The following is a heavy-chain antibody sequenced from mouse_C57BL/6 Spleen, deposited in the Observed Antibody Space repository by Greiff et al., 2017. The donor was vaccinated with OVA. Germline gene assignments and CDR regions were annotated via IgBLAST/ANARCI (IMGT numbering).Heavy chain of an antibody. CDR1: GYTFTGYW. Sequence: VQLQQSGAELMKPGASVKLSCKATGYTFTGYWIEWVKQRPGHGLEWIGEIFPGSGSTNYHEKFKGKATFTADTSSNTAYMQLSSLTAEDSAIYDCARWENFFYAMDYWGQGTSVTVSS. V-gene: IGHV1-9*01. D-gene: IGHD4-1*01. CDR3: ARWENFFYAMDY. CDR2: IFPGSGST. J-gene: IGHJ4*01.